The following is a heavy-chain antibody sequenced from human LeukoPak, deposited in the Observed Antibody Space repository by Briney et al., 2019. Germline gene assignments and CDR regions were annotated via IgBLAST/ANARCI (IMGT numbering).Heavy chain of an antibody. CDR2: VSYDGSNK. V-gene: IGHV3-30*18. J-gene: IGHJ4*02. CDR3: AKDLTGWLGFDY. D-gene: IGHD7-27*01. CDR1: GFTFSSYG. Sequence: PGRSLRLSCAASGFTFSSYGMHWVRQAPGKGLEWVAVVSYDGSNKYYADSVKGRFTISRDNSKNTLYLQMNSLITEDAAVYYCAKDLTGWLGFDYWGQGTLVTVSS.